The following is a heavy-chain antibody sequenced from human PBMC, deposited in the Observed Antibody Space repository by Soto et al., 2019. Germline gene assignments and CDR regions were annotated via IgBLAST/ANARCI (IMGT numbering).Heavy chain of an antibody. J-gene: IGHJ6*02. D-gene: IGHD6-19*01. Sequence: TLSQNCTLRSAYICSYFRSWIRQPPGKGLEWIGYIDYSGRTNYNPSLKSRVSISVDTSKNQFSLMLNSVTAADTAMYYCSRDGASSSWHGMDVWGQGTTVT. CDR2: IDYSGRT. V-gene: IGHV4-59*01. CDR1: SAYICSYF. CDR3: SRDGASSSWHGMDV.